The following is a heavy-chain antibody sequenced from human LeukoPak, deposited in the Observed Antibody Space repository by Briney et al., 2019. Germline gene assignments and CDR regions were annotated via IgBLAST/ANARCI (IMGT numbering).Heavy chain of an antibody. CDR2: INHSGST. Sequence: SETLSLTCAVYGGSFSGYYWSWIRQPPGKGLEWIGEINHSGSTNYNPSLKSRVTISVDTSKNQFSLKLSSVTAADTAVYYCVRKIPLSDYDSSGYYSSFDYWGQGTLVTVSS. J-gene: IGHJ4*02. CDR1: GGSFSGYY. CDR3: VRKIPLSDYDSSGYYSSFDY. V-gene: IGHV4-34*01. D-gene: IGHD3-22*01.